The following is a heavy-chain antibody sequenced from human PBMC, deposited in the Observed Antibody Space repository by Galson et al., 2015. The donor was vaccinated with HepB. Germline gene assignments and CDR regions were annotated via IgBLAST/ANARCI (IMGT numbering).Heavy chain of an antibody. D-gene: IGHD5-24*01. CDR2: IWYDGSNK. V-gene: IGHV3-33*08. J-gene: IGHJ4*02. Sequence: SLRLSCAASGFTFSSYGMHWVRQAPGKGLEWVAVIWYDGSNKYYADSVKGRFTISRDNSKNTLYLQMNSLRAEDTAVYYCAREMATITRTLDYWGQGTLVTVSS. CDR1: GFTFSSYG. CDR3: AREMATITRTLDY.